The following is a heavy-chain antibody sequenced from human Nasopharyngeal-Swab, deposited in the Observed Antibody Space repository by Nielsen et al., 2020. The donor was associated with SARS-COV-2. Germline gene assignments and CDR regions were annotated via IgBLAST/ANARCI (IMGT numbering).Heavy chain of an antibody. Sequence: WIRQPPGQGLEWLGSIYYSGSTYYNPSLKGRVTISVDTSQNQFSLKMSSVTAADTAVYYCARERGRGGIWNYDYYYMDVWGKGTTVTVSS. D-gene: IGHD3-10*01. CDR3: ARERGRGGIWNYDYYYMDV. J-gene: IGHJ6*03. CDR2: IYYSGST. V-gene: IGHV4-39*07.